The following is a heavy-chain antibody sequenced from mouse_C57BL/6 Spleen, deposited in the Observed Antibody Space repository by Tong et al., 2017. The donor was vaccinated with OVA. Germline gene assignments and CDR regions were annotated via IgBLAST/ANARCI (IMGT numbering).Heavy chain of an antibody. CDR2: IYPGNSDT. V-gene: IGHV1-5*01. Sequence: EVQLQESGTVLARPGASVKMSCKASGYSFTSYWMHWVKQRPGQGLEWIGAIYPGNSDTSYNQKFKGKATLTADKSSSTAYMELRSLTSEDSAVYYCTRPMVTTLDYWGQGTTLTVSS. J-gene: IGHJ2*01. CDR1: GYSFTSYW. CDR3: TRPMVTTLDY. D-gene: IGHD2-1*01.